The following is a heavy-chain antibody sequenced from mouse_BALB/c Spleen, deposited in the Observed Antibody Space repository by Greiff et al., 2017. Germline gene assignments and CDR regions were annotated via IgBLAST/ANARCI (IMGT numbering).Heavy chain of an antibody. CDR1: GFTFSSFG. J-gene: IGHJ4*01. CDR2: ISSGSSTI. Sequence: EVQVVESGGGLVQPGGSRKLSCAASGFTFSSFGMHWVRQAPEKGLEWVAYISSGSSTIYYADTVKGRFTISRDNPKNTLFLQMTSLRSEDTAMYYCARSYGYDFYYAMDYWGQGTSVTVSS. V-gene: IGHV5-17*02. CDR3: ARSYGYDFYYAMDY. D-gene: IGHD2-2*01.